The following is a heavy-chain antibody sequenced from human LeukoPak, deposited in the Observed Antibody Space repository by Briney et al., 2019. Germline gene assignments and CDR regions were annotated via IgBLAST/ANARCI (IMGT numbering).Heavy chain of an antibody. CDR1: GASISSSSYY. CDR2: ISYSGST. CDR3: AGGKYSCSCLDY. V-gene: IGHV4-39*01. D-gene: IGHD2-15*01. Sequence: SETLSLTCTVSGASISSSSYYWGWIRQPPEKGLEWIGSISYSGSTYYNPSLKSRITISGDTSKIQFSLNLSSVTAADTAVYYCAGGKYSCSCLDYWGQGTLVTVSS. J-gene: IGHJ4*02.